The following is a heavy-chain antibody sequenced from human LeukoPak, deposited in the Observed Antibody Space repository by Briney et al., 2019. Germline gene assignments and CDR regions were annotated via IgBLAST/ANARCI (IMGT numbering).Heavy chain of an antibody. D-gene: IGHD6-19*01. J-gene: IGHJ4*02. CDR3: ARAVSGRFDY. V-gene: IGHV4-34*01. CDR2: INHSGST. Sequence: PSETLSLTCTVSGGSISSYYWSWIRQPPGKGLEWIGEINHSGSTNYNPSLNSRVTISVDTSKNQFSLRLSSVTAADTAIYYCARAVSGRFDYWGQGTLVTVSS. CDR1: GGSISSYY.